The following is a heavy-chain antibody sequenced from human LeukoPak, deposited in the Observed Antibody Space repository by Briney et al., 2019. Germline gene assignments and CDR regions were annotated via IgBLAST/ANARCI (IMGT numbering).Heavy chain of an antibody. V-gene: IGHV3-30-3*01. J-gene: IGHJ4*02. CDR3: ASLNYGSGSYYNLFDY. CDR1: GLTFSSYA. D-gene: IGHD3-10*01. Sequence: GGSLRLSCAASGLTFSSYAMHWVRQAPGKGLEWVAVISYDGNNTFYADSVKGRFIISRDNSKTTLFMQMNSLRAEDTAVYYCASLNYGSGSYYNLFDYWGQGTLVTVSS. CDR2: ISYDGNNT.